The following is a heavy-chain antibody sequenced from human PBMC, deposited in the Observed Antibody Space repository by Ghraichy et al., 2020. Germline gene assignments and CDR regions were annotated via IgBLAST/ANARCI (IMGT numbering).Heavy chain of an antibody. D-gene: IGHD4-17*01. CDR1: GFTFDDYA. J-gene: IGHJ4*02. Sequence: LSLTCAASGFTFDDYAMHWVRQAPGKGLEWVSGISWNSGSIGYADSVKGRFTISRDNAKNSLYLQMNSLRAEDTALYYCAKDWHDYGDYVDAYFDYWGQGTLVTVSS. CDR3: AKDWHDYGDYVDAYFDY. V-gene: IGHV3-9*01. CDR2: ISWNSGSI.